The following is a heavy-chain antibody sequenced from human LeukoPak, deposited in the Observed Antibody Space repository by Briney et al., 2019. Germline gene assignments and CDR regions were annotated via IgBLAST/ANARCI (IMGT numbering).Heavy chain of an antibody. D-gene: IGHD2-15*01. V-gene: IGHV4-39*07. Sequence: SETLSLTCTVSGGSISSISYYYWGWIRQPPGKGLEWIGSIYYSGSTYYNPSLKSRVTISLDRSKNQFSLKLSSVTAADTAVYYCARGGGYCSGGSCYRDAFDIWGQGTMVTVSS. J-gene: IGHJ3*02. CDR2: IYYSGST. CDR1: GGSISSISYYY. CDR3: ARGGGYCSGGSCYRDAFDI.